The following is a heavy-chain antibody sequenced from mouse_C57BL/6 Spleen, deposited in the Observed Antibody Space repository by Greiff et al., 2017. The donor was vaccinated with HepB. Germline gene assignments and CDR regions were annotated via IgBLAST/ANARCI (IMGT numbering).Heavy chain of an antibody. Sequence: VQLQQSGAELVRPGSSVKLSCKASGYTFTSYWMDWVKQRPGQGLEWIGNIYPSDSETHYNQKFKDKATLTVDKSSSTAYMQLSSLTSEDSAVYYCAREGVDGYLFAYWGQGTLVTVSA. V-gene: IGHV1-61*01. D-gene: IGHD2-3*01. CDR2: IYPSDSET. J-gene: IGHJ3*01. CDR1: GYTFTSYW. CDR3: AREGVDGYLFAY.